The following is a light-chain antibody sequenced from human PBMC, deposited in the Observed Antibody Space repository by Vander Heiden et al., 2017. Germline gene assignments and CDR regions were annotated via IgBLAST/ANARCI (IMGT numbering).Light chain of an antibody. CDR3: QRDDGYPRT. CDR1: QGISSY. J-gene: IGKJ1*01. CDR2: AAS. Sequence: AIRMIQSPSSFSASTGDRVTITCRASQGISSYLAWYQQKPGKAPKLLTYAASTLQSGVPSRFSGSASGTDFTLTISCLHSEDFATYYCQRDDGYPRTFGQGTKVEIK. V-gene: IGKV1-8*01.